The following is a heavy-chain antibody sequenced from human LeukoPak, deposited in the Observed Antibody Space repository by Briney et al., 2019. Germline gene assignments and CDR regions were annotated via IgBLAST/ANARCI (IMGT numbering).Heavy chain of an antibody. D-gene: IGHD3-16*01. J-gene: IGHJ6*03. Sequence: GGSLRLSCAASGFTFSSYAMSWVRPAPGKGLEWVSGILDSGYSTYYANSVKGRFTISRDNSNNTLYLQMNSLRAEDTGVYYCAKLGGHPLHNYYVGVWGKGTTVAVSS. CDR2: ILDSGYST. CDR3: AKLGGHPLHNYYVGV. CDR1: GFTFSSYA. V-gene: IGHV3-23*01.